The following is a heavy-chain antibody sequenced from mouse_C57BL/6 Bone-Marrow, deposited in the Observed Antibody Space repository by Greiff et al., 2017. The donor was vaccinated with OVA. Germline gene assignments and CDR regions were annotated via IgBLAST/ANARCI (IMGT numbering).Heavy chain of an antibody. CDR1: GYAFSSYW. V-gene: IGHV1-80*01. CDR3: ARRGIYYGNYVAMDY. CDR2: IYPGDGDT. J-gene: IGHJ4*01. D-gene: IGHD2-1*01. Sequence: QVQLQQSGAELVKPGASVKISCKASGYAFSSYWMIWVKQRPGKGLEWIGQIYPGDGDTNYNGKFKGKATLTADKSSSTAYMQLSSLTSEDSAVYFCARRGIYYGNYVAMDYWGQGTSVTVSS.